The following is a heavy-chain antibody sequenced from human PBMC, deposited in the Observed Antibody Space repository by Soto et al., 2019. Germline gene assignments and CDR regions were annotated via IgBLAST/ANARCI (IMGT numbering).Heavy chain of an antibody. V-gene: IGHV2-5*01. D-gene: IGHD2-15*01. CDR2: IYWNDDK. CDR1: GFSLSTSGVG. Sequence: SGPTLVNPTQTLTLTCTFSGFSLSTSGVGVGWIRQPPGKALEWLALIYWNDDKRYSPSLKSRLTITKDTSKNQVVLTMTNMDPVDTATYYCARFLAGCSGGSCSTRDWFDPWGQGTLVTVSS. J-gene: IGHJ5*02. CDR3: ARFLAGCSGGSCSTRDWFDP.